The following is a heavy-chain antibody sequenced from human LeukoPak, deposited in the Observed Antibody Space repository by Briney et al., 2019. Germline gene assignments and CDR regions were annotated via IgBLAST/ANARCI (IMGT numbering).Heavy chain of an antibody. D-gene: IGHD6-13*01. CDR3: ARGLLAIAAAAKGAFDI. CDR1: GGTFSSYA. V-gene: IGHV1-69*13. CDR2: IIPIFGTA. J-gene: IGHJ3*02. Sequence: GASVKVSCKASGGTFSSYAISWVRQAPGQGLEWMGGIIPIFGTANYAQKFQGRVTITADESTSTAYMELSSLRFEDTAVYYCARGLLAIAAAAKGAFDIWGQGTMVTVSS.